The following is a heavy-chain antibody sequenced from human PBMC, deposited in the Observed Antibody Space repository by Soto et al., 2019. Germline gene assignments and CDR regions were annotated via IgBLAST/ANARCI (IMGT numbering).Heavy chain of an antibody. CDR1: GYSLDGYS. D-gene: IGHD3-10*02. V-gene: IGHV5-10-1*01. J-gene: IGHJ4*02. CDR2: IGPSDSQT. Sequence: ESLNLPYKGFGYSLDGYSSTCVRQMTGEGLVWMGRIGPSDSQTYYGPSFRGHVSRSAAKSIAAVFLQWSSLMASDTTMYYCARQRFASQSGPKFQYYVGARGEGTLVTLSS. CDR3: ARQRFASQSGPKFQYYVGA.